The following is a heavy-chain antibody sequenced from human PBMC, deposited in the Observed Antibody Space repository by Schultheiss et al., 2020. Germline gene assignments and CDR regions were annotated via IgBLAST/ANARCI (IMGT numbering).Heavy chain of an antibody. D-gene: IGHD4-11*01. CDR1: GFTFSDYY. J-gene: IGHJ6*02. CDR2: ISSSSSYT. CDR3: ARDIGTTVSDYYYYGMDV. Sequence: GGSLRLSCAASGFTFSDYYMSWIRQAPGKGLEWVSYISSSSSYTNYADSVKGRFTISRDNAKNSLYLQMNSLRAEDTAVYYCARDIGTTVSDYYYYGMDVWGQGTTVTVSS. V-gene: IGHV3-11*05.